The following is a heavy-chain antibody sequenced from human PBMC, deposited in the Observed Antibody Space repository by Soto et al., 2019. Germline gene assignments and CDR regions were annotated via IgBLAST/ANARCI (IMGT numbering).Heavy chain of an antibody. V-gene: IGHV4-59*01. J-gene: IGHJ5*02. CDR2: IYYSGST. CDR3: ARHVDTAMVTGKFDP. CDR1: GGSISSYY. Sequence: PSETLSLTCTVSGGSISSYYWSWIRQPPGKGLEWIGYIYYSGSTNYNPSLKSRVTISVDTSKNQFSLMLSSVTAADTAVYYCARHVDTAMVTGKFDPWGQGTLVTVSS. D-gene: IGHD5-18*01.